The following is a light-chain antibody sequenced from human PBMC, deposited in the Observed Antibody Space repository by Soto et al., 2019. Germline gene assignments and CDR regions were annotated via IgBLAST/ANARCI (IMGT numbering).Light chain of an antibody. CDR3: QQYGSSGT. J-gene: IGKJ1*01. V-gene: IGKV3-20*01. CDR2: GAA. CDR1: QSVSNNY. Sequence: EIVLTQSPGTPSLSPGERATLSCRASQSVSNNYLAWYQQKPGQAPRLRIYGAATRATGIPDRFSCSGSGTDFTLTISRLEPEDFAVYYCQQYGSSGTFGQGTKVDIK.